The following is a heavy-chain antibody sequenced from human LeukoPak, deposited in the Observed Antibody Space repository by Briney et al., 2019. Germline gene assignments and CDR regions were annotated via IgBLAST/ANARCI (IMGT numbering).Heavy chain of an antibody. CDR3: AKGAWYSSSWYSSKLNYYFDY. D-gene: IGHD6-13*01. CDR1: GFTFSSYG. V-gene: IGHV3-30*02. Sequence: PGGSLRLSCAASGFTFSSYGMHWVRQAPGKGLEWVAFIRYDGSNKYYADSVKGRFTISRDNSKNTLYLQMNSLRAEDTAVYYCAKGAWYSSSWYSSKLNYYFDYWGQGTLVTVSS. J-gene: IGHJ4*02. CDR2: IRYDGSNK.